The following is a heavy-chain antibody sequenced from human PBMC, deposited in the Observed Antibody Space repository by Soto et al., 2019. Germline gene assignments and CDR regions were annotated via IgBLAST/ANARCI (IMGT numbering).Heavy chain of an antibody. CDR2: ISSSSSNI. D-gene: IGHD4-4*01. CDR3: ARGHHYSNYWSDAFDI. CDR1: GFTFSSYS. V-gene: IGHV3-21*01. J-gene: IGHJ3*02. Sequence: GGSLRLSCAASGFTFSSYSMNWVRQAPGKGLEWVSSISSSSSNIYYADSVKGRFTISRDNAKNSLYLQMNSLRAEDTAVYYCARGHHYSNYWSDAFDIWGQGTMVTVSS.